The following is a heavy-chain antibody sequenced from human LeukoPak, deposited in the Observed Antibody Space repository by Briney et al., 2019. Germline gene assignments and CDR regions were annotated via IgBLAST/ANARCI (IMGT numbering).Heavy chain of an antibody. Sequence: GGSLRLSCSTSGFTFSSYGIHWVRQAPGKGLEWVAFIQYDGTNKYYADSVKGRFTISRDNSKNTLYLQMNSLRAEDTAVYYCAKDYYYYYGDYCLDYWGQGTLVTVSS. CDR2: IQYDGTNK. J-gene: IGHJ4*02. V-gene: IGHV3-30*02. CDR3: AKDYYYYYGDYCLDY. D-gene: IGHD4-17*01. CDR1: GFTFSSYG.